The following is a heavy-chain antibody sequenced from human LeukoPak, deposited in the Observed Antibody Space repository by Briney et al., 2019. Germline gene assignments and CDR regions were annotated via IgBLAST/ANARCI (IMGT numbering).Heavy chain of an antibody. CDR3: ARVGAYSSSY. Sequence: GGSLRLSCAASGFTVSSNYMSWVRQAPGKGLEWVSYISSSSSTIYYADSVKGRFTISRDNAKNSLYLQMNSLRAEDTAVYYCARVGAYSSSYWGQGTLVTVSS. J-gene: IGHJ1*01. D-gene: IGHD6-13*01. CDR2: ISSSSSTI. CDR1: GFTVSSNY. V-gene: IGHV3-48*01.